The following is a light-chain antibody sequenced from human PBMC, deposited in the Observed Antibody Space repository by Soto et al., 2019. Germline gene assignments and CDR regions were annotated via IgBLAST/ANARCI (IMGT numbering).Light chain of an antibody. CDR2: GAS. V-gene: IGKV3-15*01. J-gene: IGKJ2*03. CDR1: QSVSSN. CDR3: QHYNNWPYS. Sequence: EIVMTQSPATLSVSPGERATLSCRASQSVSSNLAWHQQKPGQAPRLLIYGASTTASGIPARFRGSGSGTEFTLTISSLQSEDFAVYYCQHYNNWPYSFGQGTKLEIK.